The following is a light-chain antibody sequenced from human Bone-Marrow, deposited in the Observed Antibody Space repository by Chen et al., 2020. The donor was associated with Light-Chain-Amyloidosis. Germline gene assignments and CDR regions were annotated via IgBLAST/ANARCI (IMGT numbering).Light chain of an antibody. CDR3: QQCGTSLWT. CDR2: DAS. J-gene: IGKJ1*01. Sequence: LVLTQSPGTLSLSPGERATLSCRATQSVSSSYLAWYQQKPGQAPRLLIYDASSRAVGIPDRFSGSGSGTDFTLTISRLEPEDFALYYCQQCGTSLWTFGQGTKVEIK. CDR1: QSVSSSY. V-gene: IGKV3-20*01.